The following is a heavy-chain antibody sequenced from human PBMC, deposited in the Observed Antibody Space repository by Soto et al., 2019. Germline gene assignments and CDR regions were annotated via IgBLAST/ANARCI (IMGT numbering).Heavy chain of an antibody. J-gene: IGHJ4*02. CDR3: TRGRSMIANDDFEY. CDR2: MSFDGNSK. CDR1: GFAVSSYS. V-gene: IGHV3-30-3*01. D-gene: IGHD2-21*01. Sequence: LSCAASGFAVSSYSMHWVRQAPGKGLEWVAAMSFDGNSKYFADSVKGRFKISRDTSKNTRSLEMVSLGVEDSALYHCTRGRSMIANDDFEYWGQGTQVTVSS.